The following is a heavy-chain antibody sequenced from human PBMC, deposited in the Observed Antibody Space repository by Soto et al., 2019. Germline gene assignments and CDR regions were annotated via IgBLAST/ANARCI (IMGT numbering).Heavy chain of an antibody. Sequence: EVQLLESGGGLVHPGGSLRLSCVASGFRFSSYAMSWVRQAPGEGLEWVSVISGRDGSTYYADFVKGRFTISRDDSRNTLYLKMHSLRAEDTAVYYCARDRERDAWYEDYWGQGTLVTVSS. V-gene: IGHV3-23*01. J-gene: IGHJ4*02. D-gene: IGHD6-13*01. CDR3: ARDRERDAWYEDY. CDR2: ISGRDGST. CDR1: GFRFSSYA.